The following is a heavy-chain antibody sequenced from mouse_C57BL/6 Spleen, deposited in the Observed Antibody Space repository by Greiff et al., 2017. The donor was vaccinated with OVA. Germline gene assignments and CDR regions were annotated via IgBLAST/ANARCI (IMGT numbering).Heavy chain of an antibody. D-gene: IGHD2-4*01. J-gene: IGHJ4*01. CDR1: GYTFTSYW. Sequence: QVQLQQPGAELVKPGASVKMSCKASGYTFTSYWITWVKQRPGQGLEWIGDIYPGSGSTNYNEKFKSKATLTVDTSSSTAYMQLSSLTSEDSAVYYCARFYYDLYYAMDYWGQGTSVTVSS. CDR3: ARFYYDLYYAMDY. CDR2: IYPGSGST. V-gene: IGHV1-55*01.